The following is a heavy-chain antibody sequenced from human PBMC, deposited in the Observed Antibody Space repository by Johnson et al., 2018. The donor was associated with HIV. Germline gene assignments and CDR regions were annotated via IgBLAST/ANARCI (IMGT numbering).Heavy chain of an antibody. D-gene: IGHD4-23*01. V-gene: IGHV3-48*04. CDR1: GFIFSSYW. CDR3: AGGRGWVTLNAFDM. J-gene: IGHJ3*02. Sequence: VQLVESGGGLVQPGGSLRLSCAASGFIFSSYWMSWVRQAPGKGLEWVSYISSSGGTIYYADSVKGRFTISRDNAKNSLYLQMNRLRADDTAVYYCAGGRGWVTLNAFDMWGQGTLVTVSS. CDR2: ISSSGGTI.